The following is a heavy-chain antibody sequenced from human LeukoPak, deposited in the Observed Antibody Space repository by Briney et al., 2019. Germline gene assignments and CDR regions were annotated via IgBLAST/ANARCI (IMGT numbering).Heavy chain of an antibody. CDR1: GFTFSSYE. Sequence: GGSLRLSCAASGFTFSSYEMNWVRQAPGKGLEWVSYISSTGGTIYYADSVKGRFTISRDNAKNSLYLQMNSLRAEDTVVYYCARPTGNAFDIWGQGTMVTVSS. D-gene: IGHD1-1*01. CDR2: ISSTGGTI. V-gene: IGHV3-48*03. CDR3: ARPTGNAFDI. J-gene: IGHJ3*02.